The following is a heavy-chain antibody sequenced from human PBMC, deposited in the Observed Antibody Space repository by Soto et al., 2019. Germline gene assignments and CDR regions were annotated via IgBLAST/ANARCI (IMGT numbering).Heavy chain of an antibody. CDR2: LTPIFDAP. Sequence: HVQLVQSGAAVKKPGSSVKVSCKSSGGPFSGHTMNWVRQAPGQGLEWMGGLTPIFDAPIYAQNFRGRVTITADEPASTAYMELSSLTSEDTAVYYCARDRREVVGSDAFDFWGQGTMVTVSS. V-gene: IGHV1-69*12. CDR3: ARDRREVVGSDAFDF. J-gene: IGHJ3*01. D-gene: IGHD2-15*01. CDR1: GGPFSGHT.